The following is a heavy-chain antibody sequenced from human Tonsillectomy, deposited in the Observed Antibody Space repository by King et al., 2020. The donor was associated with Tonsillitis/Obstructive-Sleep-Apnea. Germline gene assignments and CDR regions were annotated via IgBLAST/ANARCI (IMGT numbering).Heavy chain of an antibody. CDR2: INPNTGGT. CDR3: ARADYGDYPNY. Sequence: VQLVESGAEVKKPGASVKVSCKASGYTFTGDFIHLVRPAPGQGLEWMGRINPNTGGTNYAQKFQGRVTMTSETSISTAYMELSRLRSDDAAVYYCARADYGDYPNYWGQGTLVTVSS. V-gene: IGHV1-2*06. J-gene: IGHJ4*02. D-gene: IGHD4-17*01. CDR1: GYTFTGDF.